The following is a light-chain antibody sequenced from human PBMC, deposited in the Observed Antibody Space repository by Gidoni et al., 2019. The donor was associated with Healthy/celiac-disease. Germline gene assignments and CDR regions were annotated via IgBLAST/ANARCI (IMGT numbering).Light chain of an antibody. V-gene: IGLV1-40*01. CDR3: QSYDSSLSGYV. CDR2: GNS. CDR1: SSNIGAVYY. Sequence: QSVLTQPPSVSGAPGQGVTISCTVRSSNIGAVYYVHCSQQLPGTAPKLLIYGNSNRPSGVPARFSGSKSVTSASLAITVLQAEDEADYYCQSYDSSLSGYVFGTGTKVTVL. J-gene: IGLJ1*01.